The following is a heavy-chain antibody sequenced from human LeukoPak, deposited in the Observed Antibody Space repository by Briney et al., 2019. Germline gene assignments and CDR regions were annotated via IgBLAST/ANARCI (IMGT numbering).Heavy chain of an antibody. CDR1: GYTFTSYG. CDR3: ARVPYSSGWYNWFDP. V-gene: IGHV1-18*01. Sequence: ASVKVSCTASGYTFTSYGISWVRQAPGQGLEWMGWISAYNGNTNYAQKLQGRVTMTTDTSTSTAYMELRSLRSDDTAVYYCARVPYSSGWYNWFDPWGQGTLVTVSS. CDR2: ISAYNGNT. J-gene: IGHJ5*02. D-gene: IGHD6-19*01.